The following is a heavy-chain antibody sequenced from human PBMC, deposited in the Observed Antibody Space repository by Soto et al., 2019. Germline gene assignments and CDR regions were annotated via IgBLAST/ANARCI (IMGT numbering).Heavy chain of an antibody. CDR3: ARHFSVDYFDH. Sequence: QLQLQESGPGLVKPSETLSLTCTVSGDSITSNSYFWAWIRQPPGKGLEWIGSIYHSGTTYYNPSLKSRVTISVDRSKNQFSLKLSSVTAADTAVYYCARHFSVDYFDHWGQGALVTVSS. CDR1: GDSITSNSYF. J-gene: IGHJ4*02. CDR2: IYHSGTT. V-gene: IGHV4-39*01.